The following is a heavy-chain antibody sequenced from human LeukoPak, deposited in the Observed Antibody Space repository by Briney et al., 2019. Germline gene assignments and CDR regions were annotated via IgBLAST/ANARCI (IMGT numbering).Heavy chain of an antibody. CDR2: INPNSGGT. CDR1: GYTFTGYY. CDR3: ARVRDGYNDAYDI. V-gene: IGHV1-2*02. D-gene: IGHD5-24*01. Sequence: ASVKVSCKASGYTFTGYYMHWVRQAPGQGLEWMGWINPNSGGTNYAQKFQGRVTMTRDTSISTAYMELSRLRSDDTAVYYCARVRDGYNDAYDIWGQGTMVTVPS. J-gene: IGHJ3*02.